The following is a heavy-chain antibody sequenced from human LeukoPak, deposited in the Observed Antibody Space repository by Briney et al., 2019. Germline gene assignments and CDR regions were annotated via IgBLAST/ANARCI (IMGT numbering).Heavy chain of an antibody. Sequence: SETLSLTCTVSGGSISSYYWSWIRQPAGKGLEWTGRIYTSGSTNYNPSLKSRVTMSVDTSKNQFSLKLSSVTAADTAVYYCAREGYYGSGSYKDYWGQGTLVTVSS. CDR2: IYTSGST. CDR3: AREGYYGSGSYKDY. J-gene: IGHJ4*02. V-gene: IGHV4-4*07. CDR1: GGSISSYY. D-gene: IGHD3-10*01.